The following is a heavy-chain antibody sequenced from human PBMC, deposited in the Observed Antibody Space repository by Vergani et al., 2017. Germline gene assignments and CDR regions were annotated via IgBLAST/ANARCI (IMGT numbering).Heavy chain of an antibody. V-gene: IGHV3-23*01. CDR3: AKDARLRYFDAHDY. Sequence: EVQLLESGGGLVQPGGSRRLSCAGAGFTFDTYTMAYVRQAPGKGLEWVATISSGGGDIFYADSVKGRFTISRDNSKNTLFLQMNSLKDEDTAVYYCAKDARLRYFDAHDYWGQGTLVTVSS. J-gene: IGHJ4*02. D-gene: IGHD3-9*01. CDR2: ISSGGGDI. CDR1: GFTFDTYT.